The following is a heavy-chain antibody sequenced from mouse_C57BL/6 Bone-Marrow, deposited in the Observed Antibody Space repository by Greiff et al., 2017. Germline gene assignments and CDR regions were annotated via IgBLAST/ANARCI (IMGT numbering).Heavy chain of an antibody. CDR1: GYTFTSYW. V-gene: IGHV1-61*01. J-gene: IGHJ2*01. Sequence: QVQLQQPGAELVRPGSSVKLSCKASGYTFTSYWMDWVKQRPGQGLEWIGNIYPSDSETHYNQKFKDKATLTVDKSSSTAYMQLSSLTSEDSAVYYCARRYGSRAYYFDYWGQGTTLTVSS. CDR3: ARRYGSRAYYFDY. CDR2: IYPSDSET. D-gene: IGHD1-1*01.